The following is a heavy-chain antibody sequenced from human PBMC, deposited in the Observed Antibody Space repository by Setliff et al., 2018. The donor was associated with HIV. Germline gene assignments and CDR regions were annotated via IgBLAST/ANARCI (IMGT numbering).Heavy chain of an antibody. V-gene: IGHV5-51*01. J-gene: IGHJ4*02. CDR2: INPGDSDT. CDR1: GYSFTSYW. D-gene: IGHD3-22*01. CDR3: AASFNDKSDYYSVFVY. Sequence: PGESLKISCKGSGYSFTSYWIGWVRQMPGKGLEWMGIINPGDSDTRYRPSFQGQVTISVDKSINTAYLQWTGLKASDSATYYCAASFNDKSDYYSVFVYWGQGTLVTVSS.